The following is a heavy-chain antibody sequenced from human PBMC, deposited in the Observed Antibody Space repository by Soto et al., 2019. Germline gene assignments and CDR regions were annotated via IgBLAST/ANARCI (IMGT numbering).Heavy chain of an antibody. V-gene: IGHV1-69*13. J-gene: IGHJ3*02. Sequence: SVKVSCKASGGTFSSYAISWVRQAPGQGLEWMGGIIPIFGTANYAQKFQGRVTITADESTSTAYMELSSLRSEDTAVYYCARDCGGDCLNHVADAFDIWRQGTMVTVSS. CDR1: GGTFSSYA. D-gene: IGHD2-21*02. CDR2: IIPIFGTA. CDR3: ARDCGGDCLNHVADAFDI.